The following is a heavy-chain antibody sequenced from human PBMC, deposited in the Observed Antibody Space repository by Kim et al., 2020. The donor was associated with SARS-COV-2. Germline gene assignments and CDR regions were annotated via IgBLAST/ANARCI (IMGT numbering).Heavy chain of an antibody. CDR3: TRAAYGFSNYYYYGMDV. CDR2: IRSKAYGGTT. Sequence: GGSLRLSCTASGFTFGDYAMSWVRQAPGKGLEWVGFIRSKAYGGTTEYAASVKGRFTTSRDDSKSIAYLQMNSLKTEDTAVYYCTRAAYGFSNYYYYGMDVWGQGTTVTVSS. D-gene: IGHD4-17*01. CDR1: GFTFGDYA. J-gene: IGHJ6*02. V-gene: IGHV3-49*04.